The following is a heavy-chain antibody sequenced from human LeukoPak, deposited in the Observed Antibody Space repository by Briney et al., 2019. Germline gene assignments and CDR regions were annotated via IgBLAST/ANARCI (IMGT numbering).Heavy chain of an antibody. J-gene: IGHJ3*02. V-gene: IGHV1-2*02. Sequence: ASVKVSCKASGYTFTGYYMHWVRQAPGQGLEWMGWINPNSGGTNYAQKFQGRVTMTRDTSISTAYMELSRLRSDDTAVYYCARDLEYLYPGGAFDIWGQGTMVTVSS. CDR3: ARDLEYLYPGGAFDI. D-gene: IGHD3-16*01. CDR2: INPNSGGT. CDR1: GYTFTGYY.